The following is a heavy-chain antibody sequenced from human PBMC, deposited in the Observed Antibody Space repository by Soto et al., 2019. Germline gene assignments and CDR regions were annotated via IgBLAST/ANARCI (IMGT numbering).Heavy chain of an antibody. V-gene: IGHV3-33*06. J-gene: IGHJ4*02. Sequence: QVQLVESGGGVVQPGRSLRLSCAASGFTFSSYGMHWVRQAPGKGLEWVAVIWYDGSNKYYADSVKGRFTISRDNSKNTLYLQMNSLRAEDTAVYYCAKDPLWFGELPGVYWGQGTLVTVSS. CDR2: IWYDGSNK. D-gene: IGHD3-10*01. CDR1: GFTFSSYG. CDR3: AKDPLWFGELPGVY.